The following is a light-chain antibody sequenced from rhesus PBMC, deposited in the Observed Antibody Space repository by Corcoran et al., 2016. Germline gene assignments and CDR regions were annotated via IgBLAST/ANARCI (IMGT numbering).Light chain of an antibody. Sequence: DIQMTQSPSSLSASVGDTVTISCRASQRVMNWLAWYQQKPGKAPKLLIYRASQLQSGVPSRFSGGGSGTDFTLTISSRQSEDFATYFCQQYIRGPLTFGGGTKVDLK. CDR3: QQYIRGPLT. V-gene: IGKV1-22*01. J-gene: IGKJ4*01. CDR1: QRVMNW. CDR2: RAS.